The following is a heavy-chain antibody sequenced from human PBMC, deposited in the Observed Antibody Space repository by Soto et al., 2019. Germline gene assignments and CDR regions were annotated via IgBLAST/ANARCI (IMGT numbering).Heavy chain of an antibody. Sequence: SETLSLTCTVSGGSISSYYWSWIRQPPGKGLEWIGYIYYSGSTNYNPSLKSRVTISVDTSKNQFSLKLSSVTAADTAVYYCARDGSSWEFDYWGQGTLVTVSS. CDR3: ARDGSSWEFDY. D-gene: IGHD6-13*01. J-gene: IGHJ4*02. V-gene: IGHV4-59*01. CDR1: GGSISSYY. CDR2: IYYSGST.